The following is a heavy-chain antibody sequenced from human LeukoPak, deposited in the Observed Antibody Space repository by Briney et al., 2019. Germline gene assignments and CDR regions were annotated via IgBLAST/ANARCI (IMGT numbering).Heavy chain of an antibody. CDR2: IFPGDSDI. D-gene: IGHD3-16*01. CDR1: GYSFSAYW. CDR3: ARRSGGFDY. Sequence: GESLKISCKGSGYSFSAYWIGWVRQLPGKGLEWMGIIFPGDSDITYSPSFQGQVTFSADKSISTAYLQWSSPKASDTAMYYCARRSGGFDYWGQGTLVTVSS. V-gene: IGHV5-51*01. J-gene: IGHJ4*02.